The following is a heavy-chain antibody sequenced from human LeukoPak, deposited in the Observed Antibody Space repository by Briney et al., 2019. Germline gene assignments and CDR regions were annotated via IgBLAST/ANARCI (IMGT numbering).Heavy chain of an antibody. J-gene: IGHJ4*02. CDR2: IRSKTYGGTT. CDR1: GFILGDYA. Sequence: GGSLRLSCTASGFILGDYAMSWFRQAPGKGLEWVGFIRSKTYGGTTEYAASVKGRFTISRDDSKSIAYLQMNSLKTEDTAVYYCARSDGSGTYYWGQGTLVTVSP. V-gene: IGHV3-49*03. D-gene: IGHD3-10*01. CDR3: ARSDGSGTYY.